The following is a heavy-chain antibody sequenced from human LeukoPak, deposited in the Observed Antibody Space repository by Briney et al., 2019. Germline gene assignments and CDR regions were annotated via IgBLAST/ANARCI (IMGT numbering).Heavy chain of an antibody. J-gene: IGHJ4*02. Sequence: SETLSLTCAVSGGSISSYYWSWIRQPPGKGLEWIGYTYYSGSTNYNPSLKSRVTISVDTSKNQFSLKLSSVTAADTAVYYCARAYGDYPDYWGQGTLVTVSS. CDR2: TYYSGST. CDR1: GGSISSYY. CDR3: ARAYGDYPDY. D-gene: IGHD4-17*01. V-gene: IGHV4-59*01.